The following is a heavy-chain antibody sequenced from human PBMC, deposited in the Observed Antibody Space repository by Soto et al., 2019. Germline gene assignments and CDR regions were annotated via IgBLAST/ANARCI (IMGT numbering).Heavy chain of an antibody. V-gene: IGHV1-69*04. J-gene: IGHJ5*02. CDR3: ARDQKNVVVVAATPYWFDP. CDR2: IIPILGIA. D-gene: IGHD2-15*01. Sequence: ASVKVSCKASGGTFSSYTISWVRQAPGQGLEWMGRIIPILGIANYAQKFQGRVTITADKSTSTAYMELSSLRSEDTAVYYCARDQKNVVVVAATPYWFDPWGQGTLVTVSS. CDR1: GGTFSSYT.